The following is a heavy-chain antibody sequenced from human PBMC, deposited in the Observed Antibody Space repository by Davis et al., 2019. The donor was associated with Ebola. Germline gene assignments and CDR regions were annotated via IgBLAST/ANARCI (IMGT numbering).Heavy chain of an antibody. J-gene: IGHJ5*02. CDR3: ARSIVGGKSERWFDP. CDR1: GYTFTNFW. CDR2: VYPGDSDT. D-gene: IGHD4-23*01. Sequence: GESLKISCQGSGYTFTNFWIAWVRQMPGKGLEWMGVVYPGDSDTRYRPSFRGQVTISADKSTTTAYLQWSSLKASDTAMYYCARSIVGGKSERWFDPWGQGTLVTVSS. V-gene: IGHV5-51*01.